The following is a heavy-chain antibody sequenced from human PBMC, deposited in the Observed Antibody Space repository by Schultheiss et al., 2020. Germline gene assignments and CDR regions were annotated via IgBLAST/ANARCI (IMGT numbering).Heavy chain of an antibody. CDR2: ISSSSSYI. D-gene: IGHD3-3*01. CDR1: GFTFTIYS. J-gene: IGHJ4*02. Sequence: GGSLRLSCAASGFTFTIYSMNWVRQAPGKGLEWVSSISSSSSYIYYADSVKGRFTISRDNSKNTLYLQMNSLRAEDTAVYYCARASFILEWLTAIDYWGQGTLVTVSS. V-gene: IGHV3-21*04. CDR3: ARASFILEWLTAIDY.